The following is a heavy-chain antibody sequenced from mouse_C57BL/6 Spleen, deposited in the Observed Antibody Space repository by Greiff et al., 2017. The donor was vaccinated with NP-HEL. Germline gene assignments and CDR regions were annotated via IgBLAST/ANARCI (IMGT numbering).Heavy chain of an antibody. V-gene: IGHV1-64*01. CDR1: GYTFTSYW. D-gene: IGHD2-3*01. J-gene: IGHJ3*01. CDR3: ARSDGYWFAY. Sequence: QVHVKQPGAELVKPGASVKLSCKASGYTFTSYWMHWVKQRPGQGLEWIGMIHPNSGSTNYNEKFKSKATLTVDKSSSTAYMQLSSLTSEDSAVYYCARSDGYWFAYWGQGTLVTVSA. CDR2: IHPNSGST.